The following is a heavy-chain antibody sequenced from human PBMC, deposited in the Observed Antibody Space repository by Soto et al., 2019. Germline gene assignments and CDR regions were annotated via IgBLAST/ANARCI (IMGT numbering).Heavy chain of an antibody. D-gene: IGHD2-15*01. CDR2: IIPIFGTA. CDR3: AIGGYCSGGSCYSGVDYFDY. Sequence: QVQLVQSGAEVKKPGSSVKVSCKASGGTFSSYAISWVRQAPGQGLEWMGGIIPIFGTANYAQKFQGRVTITADESTSTAYMELSSLRSEDTAVYYCAIGGYCSGGSCYSGVDYFDYWGQGTLVTVSS. J-gene: IGHJ4*02. CDR1: GGTFSSYA. V-gene: IGHV1-69*12.